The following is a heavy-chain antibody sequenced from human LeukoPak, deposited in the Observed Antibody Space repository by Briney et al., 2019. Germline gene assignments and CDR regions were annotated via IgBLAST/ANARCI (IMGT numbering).Heavy chain of an antibody. D-gene: IGHD3-10*01. CDR3: ARDGASYYDH. CDR2: IYYSGST. V-gene: IGHV4-39*07. Sequence: SETLSLTCTVSGGSISSSSYYWGWIRQPPGKGPEWIGTIYYSGSTYYNPSFKSRITMSVDKSNNQFSLILTSVTVADTAVYYCARDGASYYDHWGQGILVTVTS. CDR1: GGSISSSSYY. J-gene: IGHJ5*02.